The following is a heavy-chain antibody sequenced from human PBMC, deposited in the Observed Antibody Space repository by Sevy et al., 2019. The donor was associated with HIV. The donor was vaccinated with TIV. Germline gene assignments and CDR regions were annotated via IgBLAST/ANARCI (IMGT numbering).Heavy chain of an antibody. J-gene: IGHJ4*01. CDR2: ISWNSGSI. D-gene: IGHD2-8*01. CDR1: AFTFDDYA. V-gene: IGHV3-9*01. Sequence: GGSLRLSCAASAFTFDDYAMHWVRQAPGKGLEWVSGISWNSGSIDYADSVKGRFTISRDNAKNSLYLQMKSLRADDTALYYCARDRDDGYCTNGVCFNFDNWGQGTLVTVSS. CDR3: ARDRDDGYCTNGVCFNFDN.